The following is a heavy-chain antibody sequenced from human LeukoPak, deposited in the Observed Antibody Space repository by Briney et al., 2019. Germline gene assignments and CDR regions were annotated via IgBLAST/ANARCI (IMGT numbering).Heavy chain of an antibody. CDR2: ISYDGSNK. J-gene: IGHJ4*02. D-gene: IGHD3-10*01. V-gene: IGHV3-30*18. CDR1: GFTFSSYG. CDR3: AKENKGPYYYGSGSYKPGYFDY. Sequence: GGSLRLSCAASGFTFSSYGMHWVRQAPGKGLEWVAVISYDGSNKYYADSEKGRFTISRDNSKNTLYLQMNSLRAEDTAVYYCAKENKGPYYYGSGSYKPGYFDYWGQGTLVTVSS.